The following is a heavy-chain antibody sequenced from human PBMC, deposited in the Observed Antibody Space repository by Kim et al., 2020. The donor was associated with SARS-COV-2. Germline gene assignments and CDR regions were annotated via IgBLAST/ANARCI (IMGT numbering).Heavy chain of an antibody. Sequence: TYIYYGDSVKGRFTISRDNAKNSLDLQMNSLRAEDTAVYYCARGEMALNSWGQGTLVTVSS. V-gene: IGHV3-21*01. CDR2: TYI. CDR3: ARGEMALNS. D-gene: IGHD3-16*01. J-gene: IGHJ4*02.